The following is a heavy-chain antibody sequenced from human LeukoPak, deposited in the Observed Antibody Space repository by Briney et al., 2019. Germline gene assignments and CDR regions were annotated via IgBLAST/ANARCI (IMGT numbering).Heavy chain of an antibody. CDR2: ISSSGSTI. CDR1: GFTFTNFA. D-gene: IGHD3-22*01. Sequence: GGSLRLSCAASGFTFTNFAMSWIRQAPGKGLEWVSYISSSGSTIYYADSVKGRFTISRDNAKNSLYLQMNSLRAEDTAVYYCARDFSGNYYDSSGYFSLWGQGTLVTVSS. J-gene: IGHJ4*02. V-gene: IGHV3-11*01. CDR3: ARDFSGNYYDSSGYFSL.